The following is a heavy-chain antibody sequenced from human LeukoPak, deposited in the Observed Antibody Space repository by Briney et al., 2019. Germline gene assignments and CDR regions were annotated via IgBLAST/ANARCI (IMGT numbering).Heavy chain of an antibody. Sequence: GGSLRLSCAASGLTFSGSAMHWVRQASGKGLEWVGRIRSKANSYATAYAASVKGRFTISRDDSKNTAYLQMNSLKTEDTAVYYCTRYSNWNYGYWYFDLWGRGTLVTVSS. CDR2: IRSKANSYAT. D-gene: IGHD1-7*01. V-gene: IGHV3-73*01. J-gene: IGHJ2*01. CDR1: GLTFSGSA. CDR3: TRYSNWNYGYWYFDL.